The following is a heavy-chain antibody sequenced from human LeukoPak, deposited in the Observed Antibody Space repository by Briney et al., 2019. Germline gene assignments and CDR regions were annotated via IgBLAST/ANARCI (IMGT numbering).Heavy chain of an antibody. CDR3: AKPYSSGWYGDFQH. CDR1: GFTFSSYG. Sequence: GGSLRLSCAASGFTFSSYGMHWVRQAPGKGLEWVALISSDGSDKYYADSVKGRFTISRDNSKNTLYLQMYSLRAEDTSVYYCAKPYSSGWYGDFQHWGQGTLVTVSS. CDR2: ISSDGSDK. D-gene: IGHD6-19*01. J-gene: IGHJ1*01. V-gene: IGHV3-30*18.